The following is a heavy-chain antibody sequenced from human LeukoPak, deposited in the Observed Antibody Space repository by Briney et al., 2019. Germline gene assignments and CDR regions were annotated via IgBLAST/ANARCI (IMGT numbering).Heavy chain of an antibody. Sequence: SETLSLTCTVSGGSISSYYWSWIRQPPGKGLEWIGYIYYSGSTNYNPSLKSRVTISVDTSKNQFSLKLSSVTAADTAVYYCARGDSYGYTYYFDYWGQGTLVTVS. CDR3: ARGDSYGYTYYFDY. D-gene: IGHD5-18*01. CDR2: IYYSGST. CDR1: GGSISSYY. J-gene: IGHJ4*02. V-gene: IGHV4-59*01.